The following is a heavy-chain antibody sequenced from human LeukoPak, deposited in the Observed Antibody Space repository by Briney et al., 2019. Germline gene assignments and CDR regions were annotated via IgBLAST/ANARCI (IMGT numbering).Heavy chain of an antibody. CDR3: ATTHRDKKGIRYFDY. CDR2: IYRGGDT. V-gene: IGHV3-53*01. CDR1: GFTVSSNY. D-gene: IGHD5-24*01. Sequence: GGSLRLSCAASGFTVSSNYMTWVRQAPGKGLEWVSVIYRGGDTYYADSVKGRFTISRDNSKNTLYLQMNSLRAEDTAVYYCATTHRDKKGIRYFDYWGQGTLVTVSS. J-gene: IGHJ4*02.